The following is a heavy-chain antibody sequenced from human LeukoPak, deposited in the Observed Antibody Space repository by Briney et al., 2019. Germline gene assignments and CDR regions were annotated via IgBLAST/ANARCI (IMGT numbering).Heavy chain of an antibody. J-gene: IGHJ4*02. V-gene: IGHV3-7*01. CDR1: GFTFSSYW. D-gene: IGHD5-24*01. CDR3: ARDRRDGYNLLDY. Sequence: PGGSLRLSCAASGFTFSSYWMSWVRQAPGKGLEWVANIKQDGSEYYYADSVKGRFTISRDHAKNALYLQMNNLRAEDTSVYYCARDRRDGYNLLDYWGQGTLVTVSS. CDR2: IKQDGSEY.